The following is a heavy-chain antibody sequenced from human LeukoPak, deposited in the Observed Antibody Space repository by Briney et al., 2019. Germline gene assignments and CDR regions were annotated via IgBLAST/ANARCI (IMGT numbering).Heavy chain of an antibody. J-gene: IGHJ5*02. CDR2: INPNSGGT. CDR1: GYTFTGYY. Sequence: ASVKVSCKASGYTFTGYYMHWVRQAPGQGLEWMGWINPNSGGTNYAQKFQGWVTMTRDTSISTAYMELSRLRSEDTAVYYCARGATGSWYPVKYNWFDPWGQGTLVTVSS. D-gene: IGHD6-13*01. V-gene: IGHV1-2*04. CDR3: ARGATGSWYPVKYNWFDP.